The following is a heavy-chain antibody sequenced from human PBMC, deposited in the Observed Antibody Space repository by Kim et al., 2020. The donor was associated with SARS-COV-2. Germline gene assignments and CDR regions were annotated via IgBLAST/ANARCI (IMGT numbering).Heavy chain of an antibody. D-gene: IGHD3-16*01. CDR3: ARDLRGFGMDV. CDR1: GFTFSSYS. Sequence: GGSLRLSCAASGFTFSSYSMNWVRQAPGKGLEWVSSISSSGSYIYYADSVKGRFTISRDNAKNSLYLQMNSLRAEDTAVYYCARDLRGFGMDVWGQGTTVTGSS. CDR2: ISSSGSYI. V-gene: IGHV3-21*01. J-gene: IGHJ6*02.